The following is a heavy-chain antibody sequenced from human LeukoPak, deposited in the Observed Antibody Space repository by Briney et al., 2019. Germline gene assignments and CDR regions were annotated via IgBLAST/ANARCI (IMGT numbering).Heavy chain of an antibody. V-gene: IGHV3-33*01. J-gene: IGHJ4*02. CDR3: ARDGAIAVKYYFDY. D-gene: IGHD6-19*01. Sequence: GRSLRLSCAASGFTFSSYGMHWVRQAPGKGLEWVAVIWYDGSNKYYADSVKGRFTISRDNSKYTLYLQMNSLRAEDTAVYYCARDGAIAVKYYFDYWGQRTLVTVSS. CDR1: GFTFSSYG. CDR2: IWYDGSNK.